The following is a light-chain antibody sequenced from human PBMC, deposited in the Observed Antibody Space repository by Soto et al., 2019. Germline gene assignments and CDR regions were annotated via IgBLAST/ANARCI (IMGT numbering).Light chain of an antibody. CDR2: AAS. CDR1: QHIRRY. J-gene: IGKJ2*01. CDR3: QQYKVYPYT. Sequence: IQMTQSPSSLSASVGDRVTITCRASQHIRRYLNWYQQKPGKAPNVLIYAASSLQSGVPSRFSGSGSGTDFTLTISSLRPDDFATFYCQQYKVYPYTFGQGSRLDIQ. V-gene: IGKV1-39*01.